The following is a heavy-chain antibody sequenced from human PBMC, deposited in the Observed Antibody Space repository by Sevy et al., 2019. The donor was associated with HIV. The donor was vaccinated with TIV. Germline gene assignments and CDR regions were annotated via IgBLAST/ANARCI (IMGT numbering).Heavy chain of an antibody. V-gene: IGHV3-48*02. CDR1: GFTFSSYS. D-gene: IGHD2-21*02. CDR2: ISSSSSTI. CDR3: ARVAVEYCTDDCYHRFDY. Sequence: GGSLRLSCAASGFTFSSYSMNWVRQAPGKGLEWISYISSSSSTIYYADSVKGRFTISRDNAKNSLYLQMNSLRDEDTAVYYCARVAVEYCTDDCYHRFDYWGQGTQVTVSS. J-gene: IGHJ4*02.